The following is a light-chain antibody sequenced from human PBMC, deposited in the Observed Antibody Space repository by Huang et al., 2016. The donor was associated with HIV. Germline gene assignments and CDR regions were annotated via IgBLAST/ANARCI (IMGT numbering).Light chain of an antibody. CDR1: QSISNY. J-gene: IGKJ2*01. V-gene: IGKV1-39*01. CDR2: GAS. Sequence: DIQMTQSPSSLSASVGDRVTITCRASQSISNYLNWYQQKPGKAPKLLIYGASSLQSWVPSRFTGSGSGTDFTLTISSLQPEDFATYYCQQSYSTPYTFGQGTKLEIK. CDR3: QQSYSTPYT.